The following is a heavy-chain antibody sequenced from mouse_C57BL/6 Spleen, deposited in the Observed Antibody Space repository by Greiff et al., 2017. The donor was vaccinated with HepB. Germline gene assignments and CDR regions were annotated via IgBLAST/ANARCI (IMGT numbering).Heavy chain of an antibody. CDR1: GYTFTDYN. Sequence: EVQLQQSGPELVKPGASVKMSCKASGYTFTDYNMHWVKQSHGKSLEWIGYINPNNGGTSYNQKFKGKATLTVNKSSSTAYMELRSLTSEDSAVYYCASYEAQASPFDYWGQGTTLTVSS. CDR2: INPNNGGT. V-gene: IGHV1-22*01. J-gene: IGHJ2*01. D-gene: IGHD3-2*02. CDR3: ASYEAQASPFDY.